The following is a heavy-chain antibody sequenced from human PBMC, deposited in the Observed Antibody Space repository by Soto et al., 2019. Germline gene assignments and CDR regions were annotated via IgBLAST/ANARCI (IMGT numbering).Heavy chain of an antibody. V-gene: IGHV3-15*01. Sequence: GSLRLSCAASGFTFNNAWMSWVRQAPGKGLEWVGRIKGEADGGTTDYAAPVKGRITISRDRSKDTLYLQMNSLKTEDTAVYYCTTGLSNGYYNFDYWGQGTPVTVS. CDR2: IKGEADGGTT. D-gene: IGHD3-22*01. CDR1: GFTFNNAW. CDR3: TTGLSNGYYNFDY. J-gene: IGHJ4*02.